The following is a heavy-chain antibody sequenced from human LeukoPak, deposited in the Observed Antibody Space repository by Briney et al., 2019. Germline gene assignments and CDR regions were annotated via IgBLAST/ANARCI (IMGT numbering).Heavy chain of an antibody. CDR1: GGTFSSYA. CDR3: ARDQGPYYYDSSGSGFDP. V-gene: IGHV1-69*05. J-gene: IGHJ5*02. CDR2: IIPIFGTA. D-gene: IGHD3-22*01. Sequence: GASVKVSCKASGGTFSSYAISWVRQAPGQGLEWMGGIIPIFGTANYAQKFQGRVTMTTDTSTSTAYMELRSLRSDDTAVYYCARDQGPYYYDSSGSGFDPWGQGTLVTVSS.